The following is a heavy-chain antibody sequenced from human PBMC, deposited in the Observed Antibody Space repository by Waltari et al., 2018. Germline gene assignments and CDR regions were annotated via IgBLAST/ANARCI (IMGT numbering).Heavy chain of an antibody. V-gene: IGHV4-39*01. D-gene: IGHD3-10*01. CDR3: ARLLWFGELSQFDY. J-gene: IGHJ4*02. CDR1: VCSITSRSYY. Sequence: QLHLQESAPGLVTPSETLSLTCTVPVCSITSRSYYSGWIRQPPGKGLEWSGRIYYSGSTYYNPSLKSRVTISVDTSKNQFSLKLSSVTAADTAVYYCARLLWFGELSQFDYWGQGTLVTVSS. CDR2: IYYSGST.